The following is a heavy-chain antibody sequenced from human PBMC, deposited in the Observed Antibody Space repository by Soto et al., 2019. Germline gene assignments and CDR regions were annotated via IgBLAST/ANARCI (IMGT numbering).Heavy chain of an antibody. V-gene: IGHV3-30*18. J-gene: IGHJ5*02. Sequence: QVQLVQSGGGVVQPGRSLRLSCAASGFDFNTYGLHWVRQAPGKGLEWVAGISFDGGNQYYADSVKGRFTISREKSNNTLNLQMNSLVAEDTATYYCAKDSSVTAAGSGGWFDPWGQVTLVIVSS. CDR3: AKDSSVTAAGSGGWFDP. D-gene: IGHD6-13*01. CDR1: GFDFNTYG. CDR2: ISFDGGNQ.